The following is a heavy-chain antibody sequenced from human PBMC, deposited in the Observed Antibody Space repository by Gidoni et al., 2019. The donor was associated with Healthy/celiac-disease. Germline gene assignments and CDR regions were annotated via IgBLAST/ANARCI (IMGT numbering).Heavy chain of an antibody. Sequence: QVQLQESGPGLVNPSQTLSLTFTVSGGPISSGDSYWSWIRQPPGKGLEWIGYIYYSGSTYYNPSLKSRVTISVDTSKNQFSLKLSSVTAADTAVYYCARDVSYGSSSGFDYWGQGTLVTVSS. CDR3: ARDVSYGSSSGFDY. CDR1: GGPISSGDSY. V-gene: IGHV4-30-4*01. D-gene: IGHD5-18*01. CDR2: IYYSGST. J-gene: IGHJ4*02.